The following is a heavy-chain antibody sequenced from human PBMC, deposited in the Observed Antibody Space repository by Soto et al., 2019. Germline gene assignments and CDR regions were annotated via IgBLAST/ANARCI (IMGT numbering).Heavy chain of an antibody. J-gene: IGHJ4*02. D-gene: IGHD3-10*01. CDR2: IYWDDDK. CDR3: AHSLTYYYGSGSLNYFDY. V-gene: IGHV2-5*02. CDR1: GFSLSTSGVG. Sequence: QITLKESGPPLVKPTQTLTLTCTFSGFSLSTSGVGVGWIRQPPGKALEWLALIYWDDDKRYSPSLKSRLTITKDTSKNQVVLTMTNMDPVDTATYYCAHSLTYYYGSGSLNYFDYWGQGTLVTVSS.